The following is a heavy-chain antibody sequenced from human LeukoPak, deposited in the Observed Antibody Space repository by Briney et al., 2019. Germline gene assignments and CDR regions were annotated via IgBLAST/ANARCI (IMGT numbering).Heavy chain of an antibody. V-gene: IGHV3-74*01. D-gene: IGHD5-18*01. CDR1: GLTFSSYW. Sequence: GGSLRLSCAASGLTFSSYWMHWVRQAPGKGLVWVSRINSDGSATFYADSVKGRFTISRDNSKNTLYLQMNSLRAEDTAVYYCASRGYSYGTNDYWGQGTLVTVSS. CDR2: INSDGSAT. J-gene: IGHJ4*02. CDR3: ASRGYSYGTNDY.